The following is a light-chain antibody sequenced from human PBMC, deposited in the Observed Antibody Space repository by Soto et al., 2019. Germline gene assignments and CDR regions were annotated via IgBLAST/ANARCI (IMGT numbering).Light chain of an antibody. CDR1: SSDVGGYNY. CDR2: DVT. J-gene: IGLJ2*01. CDR3: CSYAGSYVV. Sequence: QSALTQPRSVSGSPGQSVTISCTGTSSDVGGYNYVSWYQQYPGKAPKLMIYDVTKRPSGVPDRFSGSKSGNTASLTISGLQAEDEAGYYCCSYAGSYVVFGGGTQLTVL. V-gene: IGLV2-11*01.